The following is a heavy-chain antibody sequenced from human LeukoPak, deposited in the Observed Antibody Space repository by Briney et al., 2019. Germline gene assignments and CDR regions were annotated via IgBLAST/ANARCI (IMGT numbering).Heavy chain of an antibody. CDR2: ISYDASRI. V-gene: IGHV3-30-3*01. CDR1: GFTFSYNE. D-gene: IGHD4-11*01. J-gene: IGHJ4*02. Sequence: GRSLGLSCVVSGFTFSYNEMHWVRQAPGKGLEWVAFISYDASRIFYADSVKGRFTISRDNSKDTLYLQMKSLRTEDTAIYYCAKDYTDNYCIDYWGQGTLVTVSS. CDR3: AKDYTDNYCIDY.